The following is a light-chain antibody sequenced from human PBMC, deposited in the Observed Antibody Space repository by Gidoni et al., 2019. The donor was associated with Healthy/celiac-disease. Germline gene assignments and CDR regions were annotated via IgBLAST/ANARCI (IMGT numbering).Light chain of an antibody. V-gene: IGLV1-51*01. CDR2: DNN. CDR3: GTWDSSLSAGV. J-gene: IGLJ3*02. Sequence: HSVLTHPPSVSAAPVQKVTISCSGSSSNIGNNYVSWYQQLPGTDPKLLLYDNNKRPSGIPDRFSGSKSGTSATLGITGRQNGDEDDYYCGTWDSSLSAGVFGGGTKLTVL. CDR1: SSNIGNNY.